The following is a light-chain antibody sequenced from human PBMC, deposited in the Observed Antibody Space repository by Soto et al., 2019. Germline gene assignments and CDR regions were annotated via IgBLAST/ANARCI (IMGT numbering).Light chain of an antibody. V-gene: IGLV2-23*02. CDR1: SSDIGRYNL. J-gene: IGLJ2*01. Sequence: QSALAQPAYGAGSPGQSITISCTGTSSDIGRYNLVSWYQQYPGKAPKLVIYDVTKRPSGVSDRFSASKSGNTASLTISGLQAEDEADYYCCSHAGRGSVLFGGGTKVTVL. CDR2: DVT. CDR3: CSHAGRGSVL.